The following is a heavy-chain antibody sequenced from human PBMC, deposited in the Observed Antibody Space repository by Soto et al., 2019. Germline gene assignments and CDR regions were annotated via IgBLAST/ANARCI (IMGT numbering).Heavy chain of an antibody. V-gene: IGHV1-69*13. CDR3: ARVIFGGVFNWSDP. D-gene: IGHD3-3*02. J-gene: IGHJ5*02. CDR2: IIPIFGTA. CDR1: GGTFSSYA. Sequence: ASVKVSCKASGGTFSSYAISWVRQAPGQGLEWMGGIIPIFGTANYAQKFQGRVTITADESTSTAYMELSSLRSEDTAVYYCARVIFGGVFNWSDPRGQGTLVTVSS.